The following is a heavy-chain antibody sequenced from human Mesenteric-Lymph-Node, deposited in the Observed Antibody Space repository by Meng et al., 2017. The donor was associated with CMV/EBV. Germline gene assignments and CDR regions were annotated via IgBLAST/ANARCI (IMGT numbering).Heavy chain of an antibody. J-gene: IGHJ4*02. V-gene: IGHV6-1*01. D-gene: IGHD7-27*01. CDR2: TYYRSKWYN. Sequence: ISGDSVSSNSAAWSWIRQSPSRGLEWLGRTYYRSKWYNDYAMSVKSRINISADTSKNQFSLQLNSVTPEDTAVYYCARGTWGSFGYWGQGTLVTVSS. CDR3: ARGTWGSFGY. CDR1: GDSVSSNSAA.